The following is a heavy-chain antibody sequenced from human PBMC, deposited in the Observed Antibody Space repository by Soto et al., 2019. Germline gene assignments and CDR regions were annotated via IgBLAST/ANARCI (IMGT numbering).Heavy chain of an antibody. CDR3: ATIPATTILTDY. Sequence: SETLSLTCAVSGGSISSGGYSWSWIRQPPGKGLEWIGYIYHSGSTYYNPSLKSRVTISVDTSKNQFSLKLSSVTAADTAVYYCATIPATTILTDYWGQGTLVTVSS. CDR1: GGSISSGGYS. D-gene: IGHD2-2*02. V-gene: IGHV4-30-2*03. CDR2: IYHSGST. J-gene: IGHJ4*02.